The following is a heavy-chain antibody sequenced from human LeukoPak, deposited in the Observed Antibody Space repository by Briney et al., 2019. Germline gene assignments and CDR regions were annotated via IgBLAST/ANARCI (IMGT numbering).Heavy chain of an antibody. D-gene: IGHD6-19*01. J-gene: IGHJ3*02. CDR3: ARGRGPQWLVRGDAFDI. CDR1: GGSFSGYY. Sequence: SETLSLTCAVYGGSFSGYYWSWIRQPPGKGLEWIGEINHSGSTNYNPSLKSRVTISVDTSKNQFSLKLSSVTAADTAVYYCARGRGPQWLVRGDAFDIWGQGTMVTVSS. V-gene: IGHV4-34*01. CDR2: INHSGST.